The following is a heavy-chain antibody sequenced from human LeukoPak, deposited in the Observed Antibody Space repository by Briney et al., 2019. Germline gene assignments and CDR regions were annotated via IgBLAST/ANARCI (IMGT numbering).Heavy chain of an antibody. CDR3: ARGRGPYGSGRYYDY. CDR2: IYYSGST. CDR1: GGSISSSSYY. D-gene: IGHD3-10*01. Sequence: SETLSLTCTVSGGSISSSSYYWGWIRQPPGKGLEWIGSIYYSGSTYYNPSLKSRVTIPVDTSKNQFSLKLSSVTAADTAVYYCARGRGPYGSGRYYDYWGQGTLVTVSS. J-gene: IGHJ4*02. V-gene: IGHV4-39*07.